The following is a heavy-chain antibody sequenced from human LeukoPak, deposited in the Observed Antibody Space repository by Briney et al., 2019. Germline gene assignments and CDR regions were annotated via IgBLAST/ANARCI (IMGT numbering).Heavy chain of an antibody. V-gene: IGHV4-59*01. CDR3: ARGEPSGRPGIGFDY. D-gene: IGHD1-26*01. CDR2: VHYSEET. Sequence: SETLSLTCTVSGGSITTYYWSWLRQPPGKGLEWIGHVHYSEETKYNPSLKSRVTLSLDTSKNQFSLNLNSVTAADTAVYYCARGEPSGRPGIGFDYWGQGTLVTVSS. J-gene: IGHJ4*02. CDR1: GGSITTYY.